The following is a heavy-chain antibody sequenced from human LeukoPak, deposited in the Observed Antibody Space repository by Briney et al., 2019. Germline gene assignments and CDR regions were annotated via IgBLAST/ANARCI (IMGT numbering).Heavy chain of an antibody. CDR1: GFTFGSYA. J-gene: IGHJ3*02. CDR3: ATELRIAATGYLFAFDI. CDR2: ISFDESNK. Sequence: GGSLRLSCAASGFTFGSYAMHWVRQAPGKGLEWVALISFDESNKYYADSVKGRFTISRDNYKNTLYLQMNSLRAEDTAVYYCATELRIAATGYLFAFDIWGQGTMVTVSS. V-gene: IGHV3-30*03. D-gene: IGHD6-13*01.